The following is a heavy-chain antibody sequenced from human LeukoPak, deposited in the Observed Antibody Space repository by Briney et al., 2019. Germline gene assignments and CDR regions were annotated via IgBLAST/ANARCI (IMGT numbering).Heavy chain of an antibody. CDR3: ARDLTGYSSSWSGSY. D-gene: IGHD6-13*01. J-gene: IGHJ4*02. CDR2: IYSGGST. Sequence: GGSLRLSCTASGFTFGEYAVSWVRQAPGKGLEWVSVIYSGGSTYYADSVKGRFTISRDNSKNTLYLQMNSLRAEDTAVYYCARDLTGYSSSWSGSYWGQGTLVTVSS. CDR1: GFTFGEYA. V-gene: IGHV3-53*01.